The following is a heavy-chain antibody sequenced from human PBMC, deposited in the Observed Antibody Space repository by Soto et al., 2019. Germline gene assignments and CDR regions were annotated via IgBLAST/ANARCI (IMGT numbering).Heavy chain of an antibody. V-gene: IGHV3-15*01. CDR1: GFTFSNAW. CDR3: TTDHLWPNWYFDL. D-gene: IGHD2-21*01. J-gene: IGHJ2*01. CDR2: IKSKTDGGTT. Sequence: EVQLVESGGGLVKPGGSLRLSCAASGFTFSNAWMSWVRQAPGKGLEWVGRIKSKTDGGTTDYAAPVKGRFTISRDDSKNTLYLQMNSLNTEDTAVYYCTTDHLWPNWYFDLWGRGTLVTVSS.